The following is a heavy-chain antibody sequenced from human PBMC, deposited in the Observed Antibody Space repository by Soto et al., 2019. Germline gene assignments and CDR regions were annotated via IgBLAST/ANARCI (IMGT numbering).Heavy chain of an antibody. Sequence: GGSLRLSCAASGFTFSSYAMSWVRQAPGKGLEWVSAISGSGGSTYYADSVKGRFTISRDNSKNTLYLQMNSLRAEDTAVYYSAKYSSGWYHPFDYWGQGTLVTVSS. CDR1: GFTFSSYA. J-gene: IGHJ4*02. V-gene: IGHV3-23*01. CDR3: AKYSSGWYHPFDY. D-gene: IGHD6-19*01. CDR2: ISGSGGST.